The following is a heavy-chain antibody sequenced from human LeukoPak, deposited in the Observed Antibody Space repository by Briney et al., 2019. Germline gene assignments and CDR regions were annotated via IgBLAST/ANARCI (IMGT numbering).Heavy chain of an antibody. Sequence: SETLSLTCTVSGGSISSYYWSWIRQPPGKGLEWIGYIYYSGSTNYNPSLKSRVTISVDTSKNQFSLKLSSVTAADTAVYYCARAAQCHDFWSGYYSHYFDYWGQGTLVTVSS. CDR1: GGSISSYY. J-gene: IGHJ4*02. CDR2: IYYSGST. D-gene: IGHD3-3*01. CDR3: ARAAQCHDFWSGYYSHYFDY. V-gene: IGHV4-59*01.